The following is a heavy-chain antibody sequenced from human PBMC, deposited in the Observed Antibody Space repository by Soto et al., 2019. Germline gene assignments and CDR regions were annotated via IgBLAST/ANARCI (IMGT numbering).Heavy chain of an antibody. J-gene: IGHJ6*02. CDR1: GYSFTSYW. CDR3: ASTLSYYYGMDV. V-gene: IGHV5-10-1*01. Sequence: SCKGSGYSFTSYWISWVRQMPGKGLEWMGRIDPSDSYTNYSPSFQGHVTISADKSISTAYLQWSSLKASDTAMYYCASTLSYYYGMDVWGQGTTVTVSS. CDR2: IDPSDSYT.